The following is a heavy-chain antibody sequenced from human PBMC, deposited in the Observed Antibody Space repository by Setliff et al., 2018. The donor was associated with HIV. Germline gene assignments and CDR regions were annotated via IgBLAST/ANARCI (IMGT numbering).Heavy chain of an antibody. V-gene: IGHV4-34*01. CDR3: ARTFYDYVWGSYRLGTGFDY. CDR2: INHSGNT. J-gene: IGHJ4*02. CDR1: GGSFSGYY. D-gene: IGHD3-16*02. Sequence: SETLSLTCAVYGGSFSGYYWSWIRQPPGKGLEWIGEINHSGNTNYNPSLKSRVTISVDTSKNQFSLKLSSVTAADTAVYYCARTFYDYVWGSYRLGTGFDYWGQGTLVTVSS.